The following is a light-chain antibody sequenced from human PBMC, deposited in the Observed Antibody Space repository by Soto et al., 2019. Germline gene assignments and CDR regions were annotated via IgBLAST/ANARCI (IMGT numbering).Light chain of an antibody. CDR2: GAS. Sequence: DIQMTQSPSSLSASVGDKITITCRASQRIGNYLAWYQQKPGEVPQLLIYGASTLESGVSSRFSGSGSGTHFTLTINSLQSEDVGTYYCQKYNSAPRTFGQGTKVELK. J-gene: IGKJ1*01. CDR3: QKYNSAPRT. CDR1: QRIGNY. V-gene: IGKV1-27*01.